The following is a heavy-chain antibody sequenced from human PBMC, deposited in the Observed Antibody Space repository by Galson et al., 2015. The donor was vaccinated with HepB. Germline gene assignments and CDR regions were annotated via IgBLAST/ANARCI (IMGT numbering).Heavy chain of an antibody. CDR3: ARTPSPYSSGHAFDI. Sequence: SLRLSCAASGFTFSSYGMHWVRQAPGKGLEWVAVIWYDGSNKYYADSVKGRFTISRDNSKNTLYLQMNSLRAEDTAVYYCARTPSPYSSGHAFDIWGQGTMVTVSS. V-gene: IGHV3-33*01. CDR1: GFTFSSYG. D-gene: IGHD6-19*01. CDR2: IWYDGSNK. J-gene: IGHJ3*02.